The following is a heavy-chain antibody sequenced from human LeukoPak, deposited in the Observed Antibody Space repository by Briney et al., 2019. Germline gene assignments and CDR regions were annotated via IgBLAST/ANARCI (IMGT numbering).Heavy chain of an antibody. V-gene: IGHV3-48*01. D-gene: IGHD3-16*02. Sequence: PGGSLRLSCRASARNVCSSTMTGCRQAPGKGLEWVSSISSRGDTIDYADSVKGRFTISRDNAKNSLYLQMNSLRAEDTAVYYCATSPSSLGIWGQGGLVSVSS. CDR1: ARNVCSST. CDR2: ISSRGDTI. J-gene: IGHJ4*02. CDR3: ATSPSSLGI.